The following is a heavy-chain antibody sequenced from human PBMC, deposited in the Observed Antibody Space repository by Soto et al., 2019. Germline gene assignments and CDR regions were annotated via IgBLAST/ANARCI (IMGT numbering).Heavy chain of an antibody. CDR1: GFTFDYYS. CDR2: ISANGRNA. V-gene: IGHV3-23*01. CDR3: AKDLSSLGWLALGAPFDY. Sequence: LXLSCAASGFTFDYYSMNWIRQAPGKGLECLSSISANGRNAYYADSVKGRFTISRDRSKNTLYLQLDSLRVEDTAIYFCAKDLSSLGWLALGAPFDYWGQGTLVTVSS. D-gene: IGHD3-22*01. J-gene: IGHJ4*02.